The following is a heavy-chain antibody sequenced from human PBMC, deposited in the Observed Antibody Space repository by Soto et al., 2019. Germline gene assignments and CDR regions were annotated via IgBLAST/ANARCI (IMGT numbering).Heavy chain of an antibody. D-gene: IGHD6-13*01. Sequence: GESLKISCAASGFTFSSYAMHWVRQAPGKGLEWVAVISYDGSNKYYADSVKGRFTISRDNSKNTLYLQMNSLRAEDTAVYYCARPMYSSSLSFYYYYYGMDVWGQGTTVTVSS. J-gene: IGHJ6*02. CDR1: GFTFSSYA. CDR2: ISYDGSNK. V-gene: IGHV3-30-3*01. CDR3: ARPMYSSSLSFYYYYYGMDV.